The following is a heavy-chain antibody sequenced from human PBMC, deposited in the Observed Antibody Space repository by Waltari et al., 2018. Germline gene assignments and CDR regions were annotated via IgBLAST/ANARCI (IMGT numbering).Heavy chain of an antibody. CDR1: GGSLSSSNW. CDR2: IYHSGST. Sequence: QVQLQESGPGLVTPSGTLSLTCAVSGGSLSSSNWWSWVRKPPGKGLEWIGEIYHSGSTNYNPSLKSRVTISVDKSKNQFSLKLSSVTAADTAVYYCARGGGVVTDPTDAFDIWGQGTMVTVSS. D-gene: IGHD3-16*01. V-gene: IGHV4-4*02. J-gene: IGHJ3*02. CDR3: ARGGGVVTDPTDAFDI.